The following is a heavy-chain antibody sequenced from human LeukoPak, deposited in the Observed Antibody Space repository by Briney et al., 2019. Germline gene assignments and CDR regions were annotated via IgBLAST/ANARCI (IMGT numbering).Heavy chain of an antibody. Sequence: SETLSLTCTVSGGSISSGGYYWSWIRQHPGKGLEWIGYIYYSGSTYYNPSLKSRVTISVDTSKNQFSLKLSSVTAADTAVYYCARQKVAPPTGNYYYGMDVWGQGPTVTVSS. D-gene: IGHD5-12*01. J-gene: IGHJ6*02. CDR3: ARQKVAPPTGNYYYGMDV. CDR2: IYYSGST. V-gene: IGHV4-31*03. CDR1: GGSISSGGYY.